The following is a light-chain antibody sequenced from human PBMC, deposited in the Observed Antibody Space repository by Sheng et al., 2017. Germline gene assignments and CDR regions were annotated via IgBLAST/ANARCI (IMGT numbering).Light chain of an antibody. CDR2: DVT. CDR1: SSDIGAYNY. CDR3: TSYTTINTAV. Sequence: QSALTQPASVSGSPGQSITISCTGTSSDIGAYNYVAWYQQHSGKAPKLMIYDVTNRPSGVSNRFSGSKSGNTASLTISGLQAEDEANYYCTSYTTINTAVFGTGTKVTVL. J-gene: IGLJ1*01. V-gene: IGLV2-14*03.